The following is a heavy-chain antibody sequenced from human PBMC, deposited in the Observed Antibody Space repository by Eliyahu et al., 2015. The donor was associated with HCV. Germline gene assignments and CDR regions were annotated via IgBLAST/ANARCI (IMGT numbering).Heavy chain of an antibody. CDR3: ARHVPRGYNYGPGFDX. J-gene: IGHJ4*02. Sequence: QPQLQESGPGLVKPSETLSXTCFVSGESISSTXYYWGWIRQPPGKGLEWIGSIXHAGSTYYNPSVGGRVTILVDTSENQFTLKLNSVTAADTAVYYCARHVPRGYNYGPGFDXWGXGXLVSVSS. CDR2: IXHAGST. CDR1: GESISSTXYY. D-gene: IGHD5-12*01. V-gene: IGHV4-39*01.